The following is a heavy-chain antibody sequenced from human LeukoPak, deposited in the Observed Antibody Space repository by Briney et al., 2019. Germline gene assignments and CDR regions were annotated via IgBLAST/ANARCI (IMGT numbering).Heavy chain of an antibody. V-gene: IGHV3-23*01. J-gene: IGHJ3*02. D-gene: IGHD4-17*01. CDR2: IRGGGTSE. CDR1: GFTFSAYA. CDR3: ARDPNGDYIGAFDM. Sequence: GGSLRLSCTASGFTFSAYAMMWVPQAPGKGPEWGSAIRGGGTSEFYADSVKGRFRISRDNSKDTLFLQMNSVRAEDTAVYYCARDPNGDYIGAFDMWGPGTMVTVS.